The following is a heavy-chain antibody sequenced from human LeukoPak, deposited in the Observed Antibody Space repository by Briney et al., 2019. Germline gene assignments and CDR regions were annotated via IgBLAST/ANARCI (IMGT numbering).Heavy chain of an antibody. CDR1: GFTFSSDA. CDR2: ISGSGGST. V-gene: IGHV3-23*01. J-gene: IGHJ4*02. CDR3: AKDRGRTWVQVAN. Sequence: GGSLRLSCIGTGFTFSSDAMGWVRQAPGKGLEWVSGISGSGGSTYYADSVKGRFTISRDNSRNTLYLQMNSLRVEDTAVYYCAKDRGRTWVQVANWGQGTLVTVSS. D-gene: IGHD2-15*01.